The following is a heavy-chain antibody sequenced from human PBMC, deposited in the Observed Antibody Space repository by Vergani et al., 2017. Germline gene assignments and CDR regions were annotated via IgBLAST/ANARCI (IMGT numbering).Heavy chain of an antibody. D-gene: IGHD1-26*01. Sequence: EVQLVESGGGVVQPGGSLRLSCAASGFTFSSYSMNWVRQAPGKGLEWVSGISWNSGSTGYADSVKGRFTISRDNAKNSLYLQMNSLRAEDTALYYCARVMRSGSYSPTDYWGQGTLVTVSS. V-gene: IGHV3-20*04. CDR3: ARVMRSGSYSPTDY. J-gene: IGHJ4*02. CDR1: GFTFSSYS. CDR2: ISWNSGST.